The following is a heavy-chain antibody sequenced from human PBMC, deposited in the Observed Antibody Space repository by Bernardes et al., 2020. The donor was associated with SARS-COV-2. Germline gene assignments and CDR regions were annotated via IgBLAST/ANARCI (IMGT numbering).Heavy chain of an antibody. CDR2: INSDGCST. CDR3: ERHKETPPDY. Sequence: GSLRLSCAASGCTFSSYWMHWVRQAPGKGLVWVSRINSDGCSTNYADSVKGRFTISSANAKNTLYPQMNSLRAEDTAVYYCERHKETPPDYWGQGTLVTVSS. J-gene: IGHJ4*02. V-gene: IGHV3-74*01. CDR1: GCTFSSYW.